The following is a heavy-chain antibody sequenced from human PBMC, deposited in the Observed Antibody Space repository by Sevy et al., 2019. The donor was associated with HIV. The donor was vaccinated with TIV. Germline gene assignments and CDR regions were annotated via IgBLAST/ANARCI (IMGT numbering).Heavy chain of an antibody. V-gene: IGHV3-33*08. J-gene: IGHJ5*02. D-gene: IGHD4-4*01. Sequence: GGSLRLSCAASGFTFSDYYMSWIRQAPGKGLEWVATIWYDGSNKYYGDSVKGRFTISRDNSKNTLFLLMNSLRAEDTAVYYCARGYSNYLSWGQGTLVTVSS. CDR3: ARGYSNYLS. CDR2: IWYDGSNK. CDR1: GFTFSDYY.